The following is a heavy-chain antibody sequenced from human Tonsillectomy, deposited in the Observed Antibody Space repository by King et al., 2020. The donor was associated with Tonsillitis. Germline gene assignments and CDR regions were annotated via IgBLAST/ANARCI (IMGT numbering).Heavy chain of an antibody. Sequence: QLQESGGGLVQPGGPLRLSCAASGFPFSSYAMSWVRQAPGKGLEWVSVIYSGGSSKYYAESVKGRFTISRDDSKNTLHLQLNSLGAEDTAVYYCAKEHYYHTIGYYYHYWGQGTLVTVSS. J-gene: IGHJ4*02. V-gene: IGHV3-23*03. D-gene: IGHD3-22*01. CDR1: GFPFSSYA. CDR2: IYSGGSSK. CDR3: AKEHYYHTIGYYYHY.